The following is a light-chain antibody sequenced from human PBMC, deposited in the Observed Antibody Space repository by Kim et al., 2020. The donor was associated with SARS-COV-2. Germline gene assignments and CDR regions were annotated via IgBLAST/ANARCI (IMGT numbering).Light chain of an antibody. V-gene: IGKV3-20*01. Sequence: EIVLTQSPGTLSLSPGERATLSCRASQSVSSSYLAWYQQKPGQAPRLLIYGASSRATGIPDRFSGSGSGTDFTLTISRLEPEDFAVYYCQLYGSSPRTFGQGAKVDLK. J-gene: IGKJ1*01. CDR2: GAS. CDR3: QLYGSSPRT. CDR1: QSVSSSY.